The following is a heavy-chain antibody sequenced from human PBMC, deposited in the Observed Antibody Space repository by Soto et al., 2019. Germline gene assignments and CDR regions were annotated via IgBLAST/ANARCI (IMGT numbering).Heavy chain of an antibody. V-gene: IGHV1-46*01. CDR3: ARDRVFTFGGFMFMNSYYGMDV. D-gene: IGHD3-16*01. Sequence: ASVKVSCKASGYTFTSYYMHWVRQAPGQGLEWMGIINPSGGSTSYAQKFQGRVTMTRDTSTSTVYMELSSLRSEDTAVYYCARDRVFTFGGFMFMNSYYGMDVGGQGTRATVS. J-gene: IGHJ6*02. CDR1: GYTFTSYY. CDR2: INPSGGST.